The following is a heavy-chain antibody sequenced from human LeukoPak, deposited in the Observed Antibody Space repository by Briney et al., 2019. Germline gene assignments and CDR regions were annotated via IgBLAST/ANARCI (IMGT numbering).Heavy chain of an antibody. CDR1: GYTFTGYY. CDR3: ARVSVRCSSTSCDYYYYGMDV. CDR2: INPNSGGT. Sequence: LGASVKVSCKASGYTFTGYYMHWVRQAPGQGLEWMGWINPNSGGTNYAQKFQGRVTMTRDTSISTAYMELSRLRSDGTAVYYCARVSVRCSSTSCDYYYYGMDVWGQGTTVTVSS. J-gene: IGHJ6*02. D-gene: IGHD2-2*01. V-gene: IGHV1-2*02.